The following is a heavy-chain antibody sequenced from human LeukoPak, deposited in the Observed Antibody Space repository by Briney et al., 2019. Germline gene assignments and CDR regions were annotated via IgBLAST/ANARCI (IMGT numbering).Heavy chain of an antibody. CDR2: IRYDGSYK. CDR1: GFTFSSHG. V-gene: IGHV3-30*02. D-gene: IGHD7-27*01. CDR3: AKWVTEDDY. J-gene: IGHJ4*02. Sequence: QTGGSLRLSCAASGFTFSSHGMHWVRQAPGKGLEWVAFIRYDGSYKDYADSVKGRFTISRDNSKNTLYLQMNSLRAEDTAVYYCAKWVTEDDYWGQGTLVTVSS.